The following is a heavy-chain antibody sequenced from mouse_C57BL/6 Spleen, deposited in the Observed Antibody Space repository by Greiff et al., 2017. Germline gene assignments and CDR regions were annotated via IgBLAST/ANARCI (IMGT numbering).Heavy chain of an antibody. J-gene: IGHJ3*01. V-gene: IGHV1-55*01. Sequence: VQLQQSGAELVKPGASVKMSCKASGYTFTSYWITWVKQRPGQGLEWIGDIYPGSGSTNYNEKFKSKATLTVDTSSSTAYMQLSSPTSEDSAVYYCARGGYYYGSSSFAYWGQGTLVTVSA. D-gene: IGHD1-1*01. CDR2: IYPGSGST. CDR1: GYTFTSYW. CDR3: ARGGYYYGSSSFAY.